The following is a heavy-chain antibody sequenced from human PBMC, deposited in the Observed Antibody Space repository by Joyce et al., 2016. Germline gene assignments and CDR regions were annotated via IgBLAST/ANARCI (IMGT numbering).Heavy chain of an antibody. D-gene: IGHD3-10*01. CDR3: ASSSSSLYDSGNYYHLPYFDS. CDR2: IKQDGSEK. CDR1: GLTFRDYW. Sequence: EVQLVESGGGLVQPGGSLRLSCAASGLTFRDYWMTWVRQAPGKVLEWVANIKQDGSEKYYVASVKGRFTSSRDNAKNSLSLQMNSLRAEDAAMYYCASSSSSLYDSGNYYHLPYFDSWGQGTLVTVSS. V-gene: IGHV3-7*03. J-gene: IGHJ4*02.